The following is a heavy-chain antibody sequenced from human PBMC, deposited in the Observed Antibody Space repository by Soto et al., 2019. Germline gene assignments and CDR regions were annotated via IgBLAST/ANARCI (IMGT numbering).Heavy chain of an antibody. V-gene: IGHV3-21*04. CDR3: ARDQVVIVYYYGMDV. CDR1: GVTFSSFS. CDR2: ILSSSGSI. D-gene: IGHD3-22*01. J-gene: IGHJ6*02. Sequence: GGSLRLSCAASGVTFSSFSFNWVRQAPGKGLEWVSFILSSSGSIYYADSVKGRFTISRDNAKNSLYLQMNSLRAEDTAVYYCARDQVVIVYYYGMDVWGQGTTVTVSS.